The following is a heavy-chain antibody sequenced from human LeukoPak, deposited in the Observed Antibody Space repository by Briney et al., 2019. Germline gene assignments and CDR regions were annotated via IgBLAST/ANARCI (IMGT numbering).Heavy chain of an antibody. CDR2: IKQDGSEK. CDR3: ARAERQRLRKDWGMDV. CDR1: GFTFSSYW. Sequence: GGSLRLSCAASGFTFSSYWMSWVRQAPGKGLEWVANIKQDGSEKYYVDSVKGRFTISRDNAKNSLYLQMNSLRAEDTAVYYCARAERQRLRKDWGMDVWGQGTTVTVSS. J-gene: IGHJ6*02. D-gene: IGHD3/OR15-3a*01. V-gene: IGHV3-7*01.